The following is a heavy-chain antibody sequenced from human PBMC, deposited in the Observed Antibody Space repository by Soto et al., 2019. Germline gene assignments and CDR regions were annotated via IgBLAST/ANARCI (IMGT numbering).Heavy chain of an antibody. CDR2: IRTKANSYAT. D-gene: IGHD1-26*01. V-gene: IGHV3-73*01. J-gene: IGHJ5*02. CDR3: TRPREGNWFDP. Sequence: EVQLVESGGGLVQPGGSLKLSCAASGFTFSGAAIHWIRQTSGQGLEWVGRIRTKANSYATAYAASVTGRFTLSRDDSKNTAYLEMNSLEIEDTAVYYCTRPREGNWFDPWGQGTLVTVSS. CDR1: GFTFSGAA.